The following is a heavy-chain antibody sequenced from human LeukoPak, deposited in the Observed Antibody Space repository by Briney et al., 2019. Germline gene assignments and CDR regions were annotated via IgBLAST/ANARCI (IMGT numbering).Heavy chain of an antibody. CDR3: ARDSRPYYASGTSFDY. CDR2: IWYDGNNK. J-gene: IGHJ4*02. Sequence: PGGSLRLSCSASGFTFSSYAMHWVRQAPGKGLEWVAVIWYDGNNKYYADSVKGRFTISRDNSKNTLHLQMSSLRAEDTAVYYCARDSRPYYASGTSFDYWGQGTLVTVSS. V-gene: IGHV3-33*08. D-gene: IGHD3-10*01. CDR1: GFTFSSYA.